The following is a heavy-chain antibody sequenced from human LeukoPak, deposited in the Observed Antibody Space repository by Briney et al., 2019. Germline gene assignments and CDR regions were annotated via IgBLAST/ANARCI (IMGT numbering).Heavy chain of an antibody. J-gene: IGHJ4*02. V-gene: IGHV1-2*02. CDR2: ISPNSGGT. CDR1: GYTFTAYY. Sequence: ASVKVSCKASGYTFTAYYIHWVRQAPGQGLEWMGWISPNSGGTNYAQKFQGRVTVTGDTSISTAYMELSGLISDDTAVYYCARGRAQDEDQRLLQGYWGQGTLVTISS. CDR3: ARGRAQDEDQRLLQGY. D-gene: IGHD6-25*01.